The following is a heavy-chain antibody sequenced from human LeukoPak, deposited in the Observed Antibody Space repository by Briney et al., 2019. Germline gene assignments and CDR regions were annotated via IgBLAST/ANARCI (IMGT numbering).Heavy chain of an antibody. V-gene: IGHV4-4*02. CDR1: GGSISSSNW. D-gene: IGHD3-9*01. J-gene: IGHJ3*02. CDR2: IYHSGST. CDR3: ASRFFDRGYAFDI. Sequence: SGTLSLTCAVSGGSISSSNWWSWVRQPPGKGLEWIGEIYHSGSTNYNPSLKSRVTISVDKSKNQFSLKLSSVTAADTAVYYCASRFFDRGYAFDIWGQGTMVTVSS.